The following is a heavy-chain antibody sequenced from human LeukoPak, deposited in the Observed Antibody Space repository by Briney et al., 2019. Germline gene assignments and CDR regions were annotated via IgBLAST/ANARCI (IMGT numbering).Heavy chain of an antibody. J-gene: IGHJ4*02. D-gene: IGHD3-22*01. CDR2: IYSGGTT. CDR1: GFTVINNY. Sequence: PGGSLRLSCAASGFTVINNYMTWVRQAPGKGLEWVSVIYSGGTTHYADSVKGRFTISRDNSKNTLYLQMNSLRVDDTAVYYCAKGGGYYPFDYWGQGTLVTVSS. V-gene: IGHV3-53*01. CDR3: AKGGGYYPFDY.